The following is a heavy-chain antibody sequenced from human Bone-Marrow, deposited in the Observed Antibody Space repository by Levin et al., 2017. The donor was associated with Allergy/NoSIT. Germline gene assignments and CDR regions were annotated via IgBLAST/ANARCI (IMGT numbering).Heavy chain of an antibody. V-gene: IGHV3-23*01. CDR1: GFTFSSYA. Sequence: SCAASGFTFSSYAMSWVRQAPGKGLEWVSAISGSGGSTYYADSVKGRFTISRDNSKNTLYLQMNSLRAEDTAVYYCAKDSCSSTSCYQRYYNWFDPWGQGTLVTVSS. J-gene: IGHJ5*02. CDR2: ISGSGGST. CDR3: AKDSCSSTSCYQRYYNWFDP. D-gene: IGHD2-2*01.